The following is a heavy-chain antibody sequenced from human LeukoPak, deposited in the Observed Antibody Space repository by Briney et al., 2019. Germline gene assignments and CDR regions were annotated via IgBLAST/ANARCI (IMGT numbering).Heavy chain of an antibody. CDR1: GFTFRTSG. V-gene: IGHV3-23*01. CDR3: AKEYGYTYGEFDY. D-gene: IGHD5-18*01. Sequence: GGTLRLSCAASGFTFRTSGMSWVRQAPGKGLEWVSAISGSGVSTYYADSVKGRFAISRDNSKNTLYLQMNSLRAEDTAVYYCAKEYGYTYGEFDYWGQGTLVTVSS. J-gene: IGHJ4*02. CDR2: ISGSGVST.